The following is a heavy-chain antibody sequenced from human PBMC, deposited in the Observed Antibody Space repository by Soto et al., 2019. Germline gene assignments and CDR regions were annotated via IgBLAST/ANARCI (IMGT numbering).Heavy chain of an antibody. Sequence: GGSLRLACAASGFKFSSHEMNWVRQAPGKGLEWISYISGSGVTTYYADSVRGRFIVSRDNAQESLFLQMNSLRVEDTDIYYCARGGVYWGQGTLVTGSS. CDR2: ISGSGVTT. D-gene: IGHD2-8*01. CDR1: GFKFSSHE. J-gene: IGHJ4*02. V-gene: IGHV3-48*03. CDR3: ARGGVY.